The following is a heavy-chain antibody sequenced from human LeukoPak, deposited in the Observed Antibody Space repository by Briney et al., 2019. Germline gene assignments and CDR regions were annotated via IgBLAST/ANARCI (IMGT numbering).Heavy chain of an antibody. CDR1: GFTFSSYG. Sequence: GGSLRLSCAASGFTFSSYGMHWVRQAPGKGLEWVAVISYDGSNEYYADSVKGRFTISRDNSKNTLYLQMNSLRAEDTAVYYCAKDLVRGGFVVTTPNYYDGMDVWGQGTTVTVSS. V-gene: IGHV3-30*18. D-gene: IGHD3-10*01. CDR2: ISYDGSNE. CDR3: AKDLVRGGFVVTTPNYYDGMDV. J-gene: IGHJ6*02.